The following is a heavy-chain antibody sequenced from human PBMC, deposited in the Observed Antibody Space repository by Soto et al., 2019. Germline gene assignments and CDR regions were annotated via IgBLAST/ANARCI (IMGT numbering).Heavy chain of an antibody. CDR3: ARVILWFGELLTSGWFDP. J-gene: IGHJ5*02. CDR2: ISAYNGNT. V-gene: IGHV1-18*01. Sequence: QVPLVQSGAEVKKPGASVKVSCKASGYTFTSYGISWVRQAPGQGLEWMGWISAYNGNTNYAQKLQGRVTMTTDTSTSTAYMELRSLRSDDTAVYYCARVILWFGELLTSGWFDPWGQGTLVTVSS. CDR1: GYTFTSYG. D-gene: IGHD3-10*01.